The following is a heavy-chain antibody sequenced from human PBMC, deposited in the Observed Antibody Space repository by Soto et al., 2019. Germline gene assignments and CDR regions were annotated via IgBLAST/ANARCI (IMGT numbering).Heavy chain of an antibody. Sequence: QVRLQESGPGLVKPSETLSLTCSVSGDSVTRANAYWIWLRQAPGKGLEWIGYLYNSGSTNYKPSLRSRVSLSLDTAKNQFSVTLTSVTTADSAIYYCAKLQPPGWIDACGPGTLVAVS. CDR1: GDSVTRANAY. CDR2: LYNSGST. CDR3: AKLQPPGWIDA. V-gene: IGHV4-61*01. J-gene: IGHJ5*01. D-gene: IGHD4-4*01.